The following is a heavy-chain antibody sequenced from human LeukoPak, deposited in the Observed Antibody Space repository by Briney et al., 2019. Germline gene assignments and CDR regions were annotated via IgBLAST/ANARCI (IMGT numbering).Heavy chain of an antibody. V-gene: IGHV3-23*01. D-gene: IGHD6-19*01. CDR1: GFAFSFYA. Sequence: RGSLRLSCAASGFAFSFYAMSWLRQPPGKGLEWVSTINANSGTTSYAASVRGRFTISRDNSKNTLYLQVNTLRADDTATYYCAKPISGGLAVTADWFHPWGQGTRVGLSS. CDR3: AKPISGGLAVTADWFHP. J-gene: IGHJ5*01. CDR2: INANSGTT.